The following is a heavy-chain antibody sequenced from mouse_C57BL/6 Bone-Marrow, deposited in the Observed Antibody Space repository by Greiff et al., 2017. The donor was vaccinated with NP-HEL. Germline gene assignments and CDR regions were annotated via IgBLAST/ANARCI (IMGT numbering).Heavy chain of an antibody. CDR1: GYTFTSYW. Sequence: DVQLQESGTVLARPGASVKMSCKTSGYTFTSYWMHWVKQRPGQGLEWIGAIYPGNSDTSYNQKFKGKAKLTAVTSASTAYMELSSLTNEDSAVYYCTRDRLRSGYWYFDVWGTGTTVTVSS. CDR2: IYPGNSDT. CDR3: TRDRLRSGYWYFDV. D-gene: IGHD1-1*01. J-gene: IGHJ1*03. V-gene: IGHV1-5*01.